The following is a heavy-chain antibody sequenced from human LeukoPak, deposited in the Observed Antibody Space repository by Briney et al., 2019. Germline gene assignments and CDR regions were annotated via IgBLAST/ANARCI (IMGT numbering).Heavy chain of an antibody. Sequence: GASVKVSCKVSGYTLSELSIHWVRQTPGKGLEWMGRVDPEDGETIYAEKFQGRVTITADTSTDTAYMELSSLRSEDTAVYYCATVNLMRYYFDYWGQGTLVTVSS. CDR2: VDPEDGET. J-gene: IGHJ4*02. CDR1: GYTLSELS. V-gene: IGHV1-24*01. CDR3: ATVNLMRYYFDY. D-gene: IGHD3-16*01.